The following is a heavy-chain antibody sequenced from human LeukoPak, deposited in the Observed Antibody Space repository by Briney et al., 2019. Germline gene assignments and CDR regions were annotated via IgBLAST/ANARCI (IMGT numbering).Heavy chain of an antibody. V-gene: IGHV1-18*01. CDR1: GYTFTSYG. Sequence: GASVKVSCKASGYTFTSYGISWVRQAPGQGLEWMGWISAYNGNTNYAQKLQGRVTMTTDTSTSTAYMELRSLRSDDTAVYYCAREVAAYYGSASYSPPRDYGMDVWGQGTTVTVSS. D-gene: IGHD3-10*01. CDR3: AREVAAYYGSASYSPPRDYGMDV. CDR2: ISAYNGNT. J-gene: IGHJ6*02.